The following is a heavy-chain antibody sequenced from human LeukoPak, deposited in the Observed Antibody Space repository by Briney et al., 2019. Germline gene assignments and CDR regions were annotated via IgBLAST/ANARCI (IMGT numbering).Heavy chain of an antibody. D-gene: IGHD3-3*01. J-gene: IGHJ6*02. CDR2: IYYSGST. CDR1: GGSISSYY. CDR3: ARGNTIFGVVDGGNYYYYYGMDV. V-gene: IGHV4-59*01. Sequence: SETLSLTCTVSGGSISSYYWSWIRQPPGKGLEWIGYIYYSGSTNYNPSLKSRVTISVDTSKNQFSLKLSSVTAADTAVYYCARGNTIFGVVDGGNYYYYYGMDVWGQGTTVTVSS.